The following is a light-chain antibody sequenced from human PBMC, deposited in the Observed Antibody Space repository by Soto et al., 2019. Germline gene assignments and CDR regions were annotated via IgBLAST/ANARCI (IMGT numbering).Light chain of an antibody. CDR2: DVS. Sequence: QSALTQPRSVSGSPGQSVTISCTGTRSDVGGYNYVSWYQKYPGKAPRLMIYDVSKRPSGVPDRFSGSKSGNTASLTISGLKAEDEAEYYCCSHAGSFTLVFGGVTQLTVL. CDR1: RSDVGGYNY. J-gene: IGLJ2*01. CDR3: CSHAGSFTLV. V-gene: IGLV2-11*01.